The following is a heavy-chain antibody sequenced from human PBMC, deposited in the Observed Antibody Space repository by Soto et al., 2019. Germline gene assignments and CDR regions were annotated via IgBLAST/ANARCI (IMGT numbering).Heavy chain of an antibody. V-gene: IGHV1-3*03. CDR2: INAGNGST. J-gene: IGHJ4*02. CDR3: ARTSGYAFDY. Sequence: ASVKVSCKASGYTFTSYTMHWVRQAPGQRLEWMGWINAGNGSTYYANSVRGRFTISRDNSKNTLYLQMGSLRAEDMAVYYCARTSGYAFDYWGQGTLVTVSS. D-gene: IGHD5-12*01. CDR1: GYTFTSYT.